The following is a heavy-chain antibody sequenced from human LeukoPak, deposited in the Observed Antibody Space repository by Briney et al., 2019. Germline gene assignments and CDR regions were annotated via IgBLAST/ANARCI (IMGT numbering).Heavy chain of an antibody. CDR1: GGTFTSYA. J-gene: IGHJ4*02. D-gene: IGHD3-22*01. CDR3: ARYSSGYEESFDY. V-gene: IGHV1-3*03. CDR2: INAGNGNT. Sequence: ASVKVSCKASGGTFTSYAMHWVRQAPGQRLEWMGWINAGNGNTKYSQEFQGRVTITRDTSASTAYMELSSLRSEDMAVYYCARYSSGYEESFDYWGQGTLVTVSS.